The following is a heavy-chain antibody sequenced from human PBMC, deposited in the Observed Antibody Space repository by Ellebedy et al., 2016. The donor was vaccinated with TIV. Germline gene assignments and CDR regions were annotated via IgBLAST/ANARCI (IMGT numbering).Heavy chain of an antibody. CDR3: ARASYHPSGYGKIYYFDY. CDR2: IIPIFGTA. V-gene: IGHV1-69*06. CDR1: GGTFSSYA. J-gene: IGHJ4*02. Sequence: SVKVSXXASGGTFSSYAISWVRQAPGQGLEWMGGIIPIFGTANYAQKFQGRVTITADKSTSTAYMELSSLRSEDTAVYYCARASYHPSGYGKIYYFDYWGQGTLVTVSS. D-gene: IGHD6-25*01.